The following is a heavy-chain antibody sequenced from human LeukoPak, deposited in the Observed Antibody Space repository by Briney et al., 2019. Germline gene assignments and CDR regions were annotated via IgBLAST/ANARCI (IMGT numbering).Heavy chain of an antibody. CDR1: GFTFSSYA. CDR2: ISSNGATT. J-gene: IGHJ4*02. V-gene: IGHV3-64*05. D-gene: IGHD3-16*02. CDR3: VIIVIVGGYFEY. Sequence: GGSLRLPCSASGFTFSSYAMQWVRQAPGKGLEYVSAISSNGATTYYADSVKGRFTISRDNSKNTLYFQMSSLRPEDTAVYCCVIIVIVGGYFEYWGQGTLVTVSS.